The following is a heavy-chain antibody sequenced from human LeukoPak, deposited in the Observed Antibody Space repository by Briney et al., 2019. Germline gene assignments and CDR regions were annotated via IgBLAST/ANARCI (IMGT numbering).Heavy chain of an antibody. CDR1: GGSISSGDYY. J-gene: IGHJ5*02. V-gene: IGHV4-30-4*01. D-gene: IGHD3-3*01. CDR2: IYYTGST. Sequence: SQTLSLTCTVSGGSISSGDYYWTWIRQPPGKGLEWIGYIYYTGSTLYNQSLKSRVTISLDTPKNQFSLKLTSVTAADTAVYYCARRSGFSPNWFDPWGQGTLVTVSS. CDR3: ARRSGFSPNWFDP.